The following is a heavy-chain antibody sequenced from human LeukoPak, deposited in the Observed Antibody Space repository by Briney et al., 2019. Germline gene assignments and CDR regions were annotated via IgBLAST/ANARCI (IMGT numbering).Heavy chain of an antibody. CDR1: GFTLNNYA. D-gene: IGHD1-26*01. V-gene: IGHV3-23*01. Sequence: PGGSLRLSCAVSGFTLNNYAMSWVRQAPGKGLEWVSIINNSGGSTYYADSVKGRFTISRDLSKNTLYLQMNSLRAEDTALYYCARKYSGTNPFDYWGRGTLVTVSS. CDR3: ARKYSGTNPFDY. J-gene: IGHJ4*02. CDR2: INNSGGST.